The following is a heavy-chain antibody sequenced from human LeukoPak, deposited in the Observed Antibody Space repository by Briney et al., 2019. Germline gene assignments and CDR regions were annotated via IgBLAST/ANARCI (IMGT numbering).Heavy chain of an antibody. V-gene: IGHV3-48*01. Sequence: PGGSLRLSCAASGFTFSSYSMNWVRQAPGKGLEWVSYISSSSSTIYYADSVKGRFTISRDNAKNSLYLQMNSLRAEDTAVYYCARVPRGTVVTRGRLGAFDIWGQGTMVTVSS. CDR1: GFTFSSYS. CDR3: ARVPRGTVVTRGRLGAFDI. CDR2: ISSSSSTI. D-gene: IGHD4-23*01. J-gene: IGHJ3*02.